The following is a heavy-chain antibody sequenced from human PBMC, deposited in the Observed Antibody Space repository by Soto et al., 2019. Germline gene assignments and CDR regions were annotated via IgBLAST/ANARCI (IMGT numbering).Heavy chain of an antibody. Sequence: SETLSLTCTVSGGSISSYYWSWIRQPPGKGLEWIGYIYYSGSTNYNPSLKSRVTISVDTSKNQFYLKLSSVTAADTAVYYCARERNVEMATNDAFDIWGQGTTVTVSS. CDR1: GGSISSYY. D-gene: IGHD5-12*01. J-gene: IGHJ3*02. CDR2: IYYSGST. V-gene: IGHV4-59*01. CDR3: ARERNVEMATNDAFDI.